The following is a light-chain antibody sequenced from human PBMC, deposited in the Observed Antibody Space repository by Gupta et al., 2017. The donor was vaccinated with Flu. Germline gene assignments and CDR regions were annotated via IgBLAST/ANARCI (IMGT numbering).Light chain of an antibody. V-gene: IGKV3-15*01. CDR3: QQYNGWPPAYT. J-gene: IGKJ2*01. CDR1: QSISSN. Sequence: EIVLTQSPATLSVFPGETATLSCRASQSISSNLAWYQQKPGQAPRLLIYGTSTRATGIPARFSGSGSGTEFTLTISSLQSEDFAVYYCQQYNGWPPAYTFGQGTKLEIK. CDR2: GTS.